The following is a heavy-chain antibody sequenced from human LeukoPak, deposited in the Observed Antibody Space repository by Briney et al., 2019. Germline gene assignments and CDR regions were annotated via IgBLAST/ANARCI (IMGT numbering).Heavy chain of an antibody. CDR3: AKKKRGGRITIFGVADNPYYYYGMDV. D-gene: IGHD3-3*01. Sequence: ETLSLTCTVSGGSISSGGYYWSWVRQAPGKGLEWVSAISGSGGSTYYADSVKGRFTISRDNSKNTLYLQMNSLRAEDTAVYYCAKKKRGGRITIFGVADNPYYYYGMDVWGQGTTVTVSS. CDR1: GGSISSGGYY. J-gene: IGHJ6*02. V-gene: IGHV3-23*01. CDR2: ISGSGGST.